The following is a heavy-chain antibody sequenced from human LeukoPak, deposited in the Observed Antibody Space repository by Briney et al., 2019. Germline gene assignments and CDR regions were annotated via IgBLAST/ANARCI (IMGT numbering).Heavy chain of an antibody. CDR1: GFTFSSHG. CDR2: ISPSGGIT. Sequence: GGSLRLSCAASGFTFSSHGMNWVRQAPGKGLEWVSGISPSGGITYYTDSVRGRFTISRDNSKNTLYLQLNSLRAEDTAVYYCAKSHRGHCSTTTCDDEGDYWGQGTLVTVSS. V-gene: IGHV3-23*01. CDR3: AKSHRGHCSTTTCDDEGDY. J-gene: IGHJ4*02. D-gene: IGHD2-2*01.